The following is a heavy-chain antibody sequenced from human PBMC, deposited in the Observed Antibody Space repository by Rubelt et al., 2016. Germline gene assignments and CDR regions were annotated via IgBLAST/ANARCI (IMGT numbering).Heavy chain of an antibody. V-gene: IGHV3-13*01. D-gene: IGHD3-22*01. CDR2: IGTAGDT. J-gene: IGHJ4*02. CDR3: ARDKGGYYSGGTFDY. Sequence: QATGKGLEWVSAIGTAGDTYYPGSVKGRFTISRENVKNSLYLQMNSLRAGDTAVYYCARDKGGYYSGGTFDYWGQGTLVTVSS.